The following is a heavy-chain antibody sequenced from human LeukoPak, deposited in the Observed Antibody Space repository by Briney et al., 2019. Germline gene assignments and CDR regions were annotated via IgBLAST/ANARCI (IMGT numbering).Heavy chain of an antibody. Sequence: SEPLSLTCAASGGSISCGGASWRSVRKPPGQGLESIAYIYNSGNTYYNPSLKSRVTISVDRSKNQFSLKLNSVTAADTAVYYCARDDSNYVGGYYYYNMDVWGKGTTVTVSS. CDR2: IYNSGNT. CDR3: ARDDSNYVGGYYYYNMDV. J-gene: IGHJ6*03. D-gene: IGHD4-11*01. V-gene: IGHV4-30-2*01. CDR1: GGSISCGGAS.